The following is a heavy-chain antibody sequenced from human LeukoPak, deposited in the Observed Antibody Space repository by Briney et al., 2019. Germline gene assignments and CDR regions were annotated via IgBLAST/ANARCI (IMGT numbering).Heavy chain of an antibody. CDR3: TREVSGSSYFDY. CDR1: GFTFSSYW. V-gene: IGHV3-74*01. Sequence: KPGGSLRLSCAASGFTFSSYWMHWVRQVPGKGLVWVSRINNIGTSTSYADSVKGRFTISRDNAKNTLYLQMNSLRAEDTAVYYCTREVSGSSYFDYWGQGTLVTVSS. J-gene: IGHJ4*02. CDR2: INNIGTST. D-gene: IGHD1-26*01.